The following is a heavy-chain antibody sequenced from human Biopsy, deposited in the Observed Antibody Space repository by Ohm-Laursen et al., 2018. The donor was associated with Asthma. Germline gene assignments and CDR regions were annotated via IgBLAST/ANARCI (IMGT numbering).Heavy chain of an antibody. J-gene: IGHJ4*02. D-gene: IGHD3-22*01. Sequence: SLRLSCAASGITFSTYGMHWVRQAPGKGLEWVSFIWYDGRKKTYADSVKGRFTISRDNPRNSLYLQMNSLRAEDTAVYYCARGDSSNWSHYYFDYWGQGTLVTVSS. V-gene: IGHV3-33*01. CDR3: ARGDSSNWSHYYFDY. CDR2: IWYDGRKK. CDR1: GITFSTYG.